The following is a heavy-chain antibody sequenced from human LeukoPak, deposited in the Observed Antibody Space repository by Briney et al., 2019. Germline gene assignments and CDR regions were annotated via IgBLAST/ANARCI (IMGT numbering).Heavy chain of an antibody. V-gene: IGHV3-7*03. D-gene: IGHD4-11*01. CDR2: IKQDGSEK. Sequence: GGSLRLSCAASGFTFSSYSMNWVRQAPGKGLEWVANIKQDGSEKYYVDSVKGRFTISRDNAKNSLYLQMNSLRAEDTAVYYCARDPLTPDNSNYGGYWGQGTLVTVSS. CDR3: ARDPLTPDNSNYGGY. CDR1: GFTFSSYS. J-gene: IGHJ4*02.